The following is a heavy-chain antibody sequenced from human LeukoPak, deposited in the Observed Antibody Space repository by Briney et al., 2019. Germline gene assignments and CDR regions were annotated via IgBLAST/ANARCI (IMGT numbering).Heavy chain of an antibody. CDR2: INHSGST. J-gene: IGHJ4*02. D-gene: IGHD3-22*01. V-gene: IGHV4-34*01. CDR1: GGSFSGYY. CDR3: ARGLWSPRDDSSGYYELGAIYYFDY. Sequence: PSETLSLTCAVYGGSFSGYYWSWIRQPPGKGLEWIGEINHSGSTNYNPSIKSRVTISVDTSKNQFSLKLSSVTAADTAVYYCARGLWSPRDDSSGYYELGAIYYFDYWGQGTLVTVSS.